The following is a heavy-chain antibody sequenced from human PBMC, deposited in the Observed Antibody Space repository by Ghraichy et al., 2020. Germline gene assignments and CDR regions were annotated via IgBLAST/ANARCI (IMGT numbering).Heavy chain of an antibody. CDR3: AVSRVVGGWWYFDL. D-gene: IGHD6-19*01. J-gene: IGHJ2*01. Sequence: GGALRLSCAASGFTFDDYAMHWVRQAPGKGLEWVSGISWNSGSIGYADSVKGRFTISRDNAKNSLYLQMNSLRAEDTALYYCAVSRVVGGWWYFDLWGRGTLVTVSS. V-gene: IGHV3-9*01. CDR2: ISWNSGSI. CDR1: GFTFDDYA.